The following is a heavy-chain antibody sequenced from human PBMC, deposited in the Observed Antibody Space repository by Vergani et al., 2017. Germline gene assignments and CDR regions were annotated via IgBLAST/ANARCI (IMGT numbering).Heavy chain of an antibody. CDR2: ISSSSSYT. D-gene: IGHD3-3*01. V-gene: IGHV3-11*06. CDR1: GFTFSDYY. CDR3: ATTSFLEWQPYCYYGMDV. J-gene: IGHJ6*02. Sequence: QVQLVESGGGLVKPGGSLRLSCAASGFTFSDYYMSWIRQAPGKGLEWVSYISSSSSYTNYADSVKGRFTISRDNAKNSLYLQMNSLRAEDTAVYYCATTSFLEWQPYCYYGMDVWGQGTTVTVSS.